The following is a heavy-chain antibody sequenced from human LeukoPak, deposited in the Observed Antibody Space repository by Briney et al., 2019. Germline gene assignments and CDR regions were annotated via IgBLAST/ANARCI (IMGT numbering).Heavy chain of an antibody. Sequence: PGGSLRLSCAASGFTFYNFAMSWVRQAPGKGLEWVSGISGSGGTTHYTDSVKGRFTISRDTSKNTLYLQMNSLRAEDTAAYYCARAMMVVTNLWGVFDYWGQGNLVTVSS. CDR2: ISGSGGTT. J-gene: IGHJ4*02. CDR3: ARAMMVVTNLWGVFDY. D-gene: IGHD3-22*01. V-gene: IGHV3-23*01. CDR1: GFTFYNFA.